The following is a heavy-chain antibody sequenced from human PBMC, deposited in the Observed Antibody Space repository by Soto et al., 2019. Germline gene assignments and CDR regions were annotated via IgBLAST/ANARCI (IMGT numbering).Heavy chain of an antibody. CDR3: ARPYYGDYVSYYYYMDV. V-gene: IGHV3-21*01. Sequence: GGALRLSCAASGLTFSSYSMNWVRQAPGKGLEWVSSISSSSSYIYYADSVKGRFTISRDNAKNSLYLQMNSLRAEDTAVYYCARPYYGDYVSYYYYMDVWGKGTTVTVSS. CDR2: ISSSSSYI. J-gene: IGHJ6*03. CDR1: GLTFSSYS. D-gene: IGHD4-17*01.